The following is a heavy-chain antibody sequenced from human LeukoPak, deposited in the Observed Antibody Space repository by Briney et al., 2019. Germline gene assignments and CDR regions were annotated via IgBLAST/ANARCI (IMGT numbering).Heavy chain of an antibody. D-gene: IGHD3-22*01. Sequence: PGGSLRLSCAASGFSFSTYAMTWVRRAPGKGLEWVSGISGSGGSPYYADSVKGRFTISRDTSKNTLYLQMNSLRAEDTAVYYCAKAFYDSIGSFDFWGQGPRVTVSS. V-gene: IGHV3-23*01. J-gene: IGHJ4*02. CDR1: GFSFSTYA. CDR3: AKAFYDSIGSFDF. CDR2: ISGSGGSP.